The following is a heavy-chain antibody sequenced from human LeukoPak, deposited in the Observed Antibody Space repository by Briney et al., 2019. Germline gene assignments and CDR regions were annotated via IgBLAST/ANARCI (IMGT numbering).Heavy chain of an antibody. Sequence: ETLSLTCTVSGGSISSYYWSWIRQPPGKGLEWIGYIYYSGSTNYNPSLKSRVTISVDTSKNQFSLKLSSVTAADTAVYYCARDRGYRSYYDSSGYYHDAFDIWGQGTMVTVSS. J-gene: IGHJ3*02. V-gene: IGHV4-59*01. CDR2: IYYSGST. D-gene: IGHD3-22*01. CDR3: ARDRGYRSYYDSSGYYHDAFDI. CDR1: GGSISSYY.